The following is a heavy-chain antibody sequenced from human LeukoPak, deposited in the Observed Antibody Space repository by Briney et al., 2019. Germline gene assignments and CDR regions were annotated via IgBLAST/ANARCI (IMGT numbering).Heavy chain of an antibody. D-gene: IGHD3-10*01. CDR3: AKDTHYYGSGVFDY. CDR2: IKQDGSEK. CDR1: GFTFSSYG. J-gene: IGHJ4*02. Sequence: GGSLRLSCAASGFTFSSYGMHWVRQAPGKGLEWVANIKQDGSEKYYADSVKGRFTISRDNSKSTLYLQMNSLRAEDTAVHYCAKDTHYYGSGVFDYWGQGTLVAVSS. V-gene: IGHV3-30*02.